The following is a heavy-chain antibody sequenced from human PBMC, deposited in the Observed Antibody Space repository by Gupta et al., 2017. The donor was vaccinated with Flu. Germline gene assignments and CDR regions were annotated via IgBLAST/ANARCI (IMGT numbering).Heavy chain of an antibody. J-gene: IGHJ4*02. V-gene: IGHV3-23*01. Sequence: SGFTLSSYGMVWVRRVPGRGLERFSGINGSRGDTYYAESVKGSFTIYRDSSNSTLYLQMNSLRAEDRAVFYCAKGAFYFEYWGRGILVTVSS. CDR3: AKGAFYFEY. CDR2: INGSRGDT. CDR1: GFTLSSYG.